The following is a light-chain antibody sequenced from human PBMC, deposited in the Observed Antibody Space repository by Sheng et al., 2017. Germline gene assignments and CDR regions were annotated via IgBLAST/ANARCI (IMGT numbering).Light chain of an antibody. J-gene: IGKJ3*01. V-gene: IGKV1-5*03. Sequence: DIQMTQFPSTLSASVGDRVTITCRASQSISSWLAWYQQKPGKAPKLLMYKASSLQSGVPSRFSGSGSGTEFTLTISSLQPEDVATYYCQKYNGAPFTFGPGTKVDIK. CDR1: QSISSW. CDR2: KAS. CDR3: QKYNGAPFT.